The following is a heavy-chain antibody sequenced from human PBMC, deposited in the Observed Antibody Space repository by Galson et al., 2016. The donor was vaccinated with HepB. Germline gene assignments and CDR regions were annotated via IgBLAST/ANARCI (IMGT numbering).Heavy chain of an antibody. Sequence: SLRLSCAGSGLSLSPYAMSWGRQAPGKGLEWVSGISASGGSTYYADSVKGRFTISRDNSKNTLYLQMNSLRAEDTAVYYCARDPMATRYYYYGMDVWGQGTTVTVSS. CDR2: ISASGGST. CDR3: ARDPMATRYYYYGMDV. CDR1: GLSLSPYA. D-gene: IGHD5-24*01. J-gene: IGHJ6*02. V-gene: IGHV3-23*01.